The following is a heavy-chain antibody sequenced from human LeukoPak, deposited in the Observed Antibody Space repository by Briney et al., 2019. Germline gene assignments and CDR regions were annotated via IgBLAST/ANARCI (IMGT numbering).Heavy chain of an antibody. CDR2: INHSGST. CDR1: GGSFSGYY. D-gene: IGHD6-6*01. CDR3: ARGRHQGFPISTLYSGSSTRHNWFDP. J-gene: IGHJ5*02. V-gene: IGHV4-34*01. Sequence: SETLSLACAVYGGSFSGYYWSWIRQPPGKGLEWIGEINHSGSTNYNPSLKSRVTISVDTSKNQFSLKLSSVTAADTAVYYCARGRHQGFPISTLYSGSSTRHNWFDPWGQGTLVTVSS.